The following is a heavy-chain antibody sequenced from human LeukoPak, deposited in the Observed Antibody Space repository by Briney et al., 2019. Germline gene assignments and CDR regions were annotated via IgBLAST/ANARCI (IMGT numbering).Heavy chain of an antibody. Sequence: PSETLSLTCTVSGGSVSSGSYYWSWIRQPPGKGREWIGYIYYSGSTNYNPSLKSRVTISVDPSKNQFSLQLSSVTAADTAVYYCARAGDSSGTYYFDYWGQGTLVTVSS. V-gene: IGHV4-61*01. J-gene: IGHJ4*02. CDR1: GGSVSSGSYY. CDR3: ARAGDSSGTYYFDY. D-gene: IGHD6-19*01. CDR2: IYYSGST.